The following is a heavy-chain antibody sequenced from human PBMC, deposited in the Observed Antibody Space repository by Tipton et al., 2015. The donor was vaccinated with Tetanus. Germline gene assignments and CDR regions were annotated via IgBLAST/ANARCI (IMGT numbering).Heavy chain of an antibody. Sequence: GLVKPSQTLSLTCTVSGGLITTGGYSWGWIRQPPGQGLEWLGYIYQTDSTYYNPSVRSRLTLSLQRSKNQFSLKLTSLTAADTAVYYCARRLIQNWFDPWGQGTLVTVSS. D-gene: IGHD2-8*01. J-gene: IGHJ5*02. CDR2: IYQTDST. CDR1: GGLITTGGYS. CDR3: ARRLIQNWFDP. V-gene: IGHV4-30-2*01.